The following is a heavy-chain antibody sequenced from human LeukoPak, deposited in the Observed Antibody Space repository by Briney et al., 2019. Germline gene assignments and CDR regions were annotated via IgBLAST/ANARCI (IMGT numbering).Heavy chain of an antibody. V-gene: IGHV4-59*08. CDR1: GGSISSYY. D-gene: IGHD2-21*02. J-gene: IGHJ4*02. CDR2: IYYSGST. CDR3: ARLAYCGGDCYGFDY. Sequence: PSETLSLTCTVSGGSISSYYWSWIRQPPGKGLEWIGYIYYSGSTNYNPSLKSRVTISVDTSKNQFSLKLSSVTAADTAVYYCARLAYCGGDCYGFDYWGQGTLVTVSS.